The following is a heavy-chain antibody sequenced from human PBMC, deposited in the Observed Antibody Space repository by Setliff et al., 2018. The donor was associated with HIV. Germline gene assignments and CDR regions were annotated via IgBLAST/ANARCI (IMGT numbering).Heavy chain of an antibody. V-gene: IGHV3-72*01. J-gene: IGHJ6*03. CDR3: ARGRLLWSGSYYYYYMDV. CDR1: GFTFSDHY. D-gene: IGHD3-10*01. CDR2: TRNKVNSYTT. Sequence: GGSLRLSCAASGFTFSDHYMDWVRQAPGKGLEWVGRTRNKVNSYTTEYAASVKGRFTISRDDSKNSLYLQMNSLKTEDTAAYYCARGRLLWSGSYYYYYMDVWGKGTTVTVSS.